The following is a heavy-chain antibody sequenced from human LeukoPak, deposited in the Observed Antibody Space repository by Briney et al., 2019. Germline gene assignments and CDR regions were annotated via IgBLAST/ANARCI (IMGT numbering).Heavy chain of an antibody. D-gene: IGHD2-21*02. Sequence: ASVKVSCKASGYTFTGYYMHWVRQAPGQGLEWMGWINPNPNSGGTNYAQKFQGRVTMTRDTSISTAYMELSRLRFDDTAVYYCARDFPGGVTEFDYWGQGTLVTVS. J-gene: IGHJ4*02. V-gene: IGHV1-2*02. CDR2: INPNPNSGGT. CDR3: ARDFPGGVTEFDY. CDR1: GYTFTGYY.